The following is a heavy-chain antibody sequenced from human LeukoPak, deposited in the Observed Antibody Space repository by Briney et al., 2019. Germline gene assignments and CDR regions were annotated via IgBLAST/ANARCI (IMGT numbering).Heavy chain of an antibody. Sequence: SETLSPSCAVYGGSFSGYYCSWIRQPPGKGLEWIGEINHSGSTNYNPSLKSRVTISVDRPKNQFSLKLSSVTAADTAVYYCGRGGIAAAVSGIDFWGAG. CDR2: INHSGST. J-gene: IGHJ5*01. CDR1: GGSFSGYY. V-gene: IGHV4-34*01. CDR3: GRGGIAAAVSGIDF. D-gene: IGHD6-13*01.